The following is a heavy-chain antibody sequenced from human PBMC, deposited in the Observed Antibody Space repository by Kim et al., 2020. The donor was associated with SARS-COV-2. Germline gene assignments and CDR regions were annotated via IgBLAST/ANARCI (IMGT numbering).Heavy chain of an antibody. CDR1: GGSFSGYY. CDR2: INHSGST. D-gene: IGHD6-13*01. V-gene: IGHV4-34*01. J-gene: IGHJ6*02. CDR3: ARGFPSSSFYYYYYYGMDV. Sequence: SETLSLTCAVYGGSFSGYYWSWIRQPPGKGLEWIGEINHSGSTNYNPSLKSRVTISVDTFKNQFSLKLSSVTAADTAVYYCARGFPSSSFYYYYYYGMDVWGQGTTVTVSS.